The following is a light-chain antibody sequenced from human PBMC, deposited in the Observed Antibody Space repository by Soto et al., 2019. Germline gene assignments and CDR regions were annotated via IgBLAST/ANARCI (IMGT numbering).Light chain of an antibody. CDR2: DAS. J-gene: IGKJ1*01. V-gene: IGKV1-33*01. CDR3: QQSYSTPWT. CDR1: QNINNY. Sequence: DIQMTHSPSSLSASVGDRVTITCQASQNINNYLNWYQQKPGRAPKLLIYDASNLEAGVPSRFRGSGSGTDFTFTISRLQPEDFATYYCQQSYSTPWTFGQGTKVDIK.